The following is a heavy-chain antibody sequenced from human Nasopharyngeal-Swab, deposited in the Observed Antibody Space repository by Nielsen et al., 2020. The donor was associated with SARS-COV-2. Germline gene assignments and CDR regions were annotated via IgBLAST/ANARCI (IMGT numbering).Heavy chain of an antibody. Sequence: GESLKISCRTSGFTFGDYAMSWFRQAPGKGLEWVGFIRSTTYGGAPESAASVKGRFTISSDGSESIAYLQMNSLETEDTGVYYCARSVGSFYGQGAFDIWGQGTMVTVSS. CDR3: ARSVGSFYGQGAFDI. V-gene: IGHV3-49*01. CDR2: IRSTTYGGAP. CDR1: GFTFGDYA. D-gene: IGHD1-26*01. J-gene: IGHJ3*02.